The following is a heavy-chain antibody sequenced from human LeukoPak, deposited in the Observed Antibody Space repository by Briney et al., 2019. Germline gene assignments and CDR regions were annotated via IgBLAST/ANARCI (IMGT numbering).Heavy chain of an antibody. D-gene: IGHD3-22*01. CDR1: GGSISSYY. Sequence: SETLSLTCTVSGGSISSYYWSWIRQPAGQGLEWIGRIYSSGSTNYNPSIKSRVTMSVDTSKNQFSLGLSSVTAADTAMYYCASVSRGYYIDYWGQGTLVTVSS. J-gene: IGHJ4*02. CDR3: ASVSRGYYIDY. CDR2: IYSSGST. V-gene: IGHV4-4*07.